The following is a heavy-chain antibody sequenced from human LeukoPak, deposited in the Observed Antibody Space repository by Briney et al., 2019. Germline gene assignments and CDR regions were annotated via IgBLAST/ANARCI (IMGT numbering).Heavy chain of an antibody. CDR1: GGTFSNYG. V-gene: IGHV1-69*06. Sequence: SVKVSCKVSGGTFSNYGISWVRQAPGQGLEWMGGIIPIFDRSNYAPKFQGRVTIAADKSTSTAYMELSSLRSEDTAIYYCARDTRGEYGVFDIWGQGTLVTVSS. J-gene: IGHJ3*02. D-gene: IGHD3-16*01. CDR2: IIPIFDRS. CDR3: ARDTRGEYGVFDI.